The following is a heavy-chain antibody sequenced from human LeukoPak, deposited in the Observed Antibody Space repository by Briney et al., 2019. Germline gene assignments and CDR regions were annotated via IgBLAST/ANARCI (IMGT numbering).Heavy chain of an antibody. J-gene: IGHJ6*02. V-gene: IGHV3-23*01. Sequence: PGGSLRLSCAASGFTLSSYAMSWVRQAPGKGLEWVSSISGSGGSTYYADSVKGRFTISRDNAKNALYLQMNSLRGKDTAVYYCARDRGLSGWYARLYYYGMDVWGHGTTVTVSS. CDR1: GFTLSSYA. CDR2: ISGSGGST. CDR3: ARDRGLSGWYARLYYYGMDV. D-gene: IGHD6-13*01.